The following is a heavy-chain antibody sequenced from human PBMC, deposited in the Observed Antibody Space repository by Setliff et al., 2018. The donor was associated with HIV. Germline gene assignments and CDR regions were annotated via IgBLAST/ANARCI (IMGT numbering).Heavy chain of an antibody. D-gene: IGHD6-6*01. V-gene: IGHV4-59*01. CDR1: RGSISRYY. CDR2: IYYTGTT. Sequence: PSETLSLTCTVSRGSISRYYWSWIRQPPGKGLEWIGYIYYTGTTKYNPSLKSRVTMSVDTSKNQFSLKLNSVTAADTAVYYCARDSDLDYSSSARWYFDLWGRGTLVTVSS. J-gene: IGHJ2*01. CDR3: ARDSDLDYSSSARWYFDL.